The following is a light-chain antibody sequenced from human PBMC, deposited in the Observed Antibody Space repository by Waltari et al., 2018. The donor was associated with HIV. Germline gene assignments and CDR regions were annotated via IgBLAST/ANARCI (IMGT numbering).Light chain of an antibody. J-gene: IGLJ3*02. CDR1: SLRSHS. CDR2: GKN. CDR3: NSRDSSGNHWV. Sequence: SSELTQDPAVSVALGQTARITCQWTSLRSHSASRYQQKPGQAPVLVIYGKNNRPSGIPDRFSGSSSGNTASLTITGAQAEDEADYYCNSRDSSGNHWVFGGGTKLTVL. V-gene: IGLV3-19*01.